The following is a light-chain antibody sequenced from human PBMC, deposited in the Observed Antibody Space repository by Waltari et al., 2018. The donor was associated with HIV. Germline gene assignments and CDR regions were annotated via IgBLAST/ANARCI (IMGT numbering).Light chain of an antibody. V-gene: IGKV1-39*01. Sequence: DIQMTQSPSSLSASVGDRVTITCRPSQNIGNNLIWYQQKPGKAPKLLIYASSSLQNGGPSRFSGSGSATHFTLTISSLQPEDFATYHCQQSHSRPLTFGQGTKVEI. CDR2: ASS. CDR1: QNIGNN. J-gene: IGKJ1*01. CDR3: QQSHSRPLT.